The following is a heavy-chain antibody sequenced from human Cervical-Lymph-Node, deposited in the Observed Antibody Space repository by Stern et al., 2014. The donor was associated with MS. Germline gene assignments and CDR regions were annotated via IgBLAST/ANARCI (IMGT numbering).Heavy chain of an antibody. CDR1: GFTFSNFG. CDR3: SKGRTVAGKGVGAFDV. CDR2: ISYDGRNE. V-gene: IGHV3-30*18. Sequence: VQLVEAGGGVVQPGRSLRLSCAASGFTFSNFGMHWVRQAPGKGLEWVTLISYDGRNEYYADLGEGRFTISRDDSKNKLYLQLNSLRPEDTAVYYCSKGRTVAGKGVGAFDVWGQGTLVTVSS. J-gene: IGHJ3*01. D-gene: IGHD6-19*01.